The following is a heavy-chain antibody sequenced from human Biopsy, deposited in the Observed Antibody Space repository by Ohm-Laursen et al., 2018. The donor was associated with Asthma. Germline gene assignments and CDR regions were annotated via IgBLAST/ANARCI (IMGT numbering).Heavy chain of an antibody. J-gene: IGHJ6*02. CDR3: ARCQVGYSSGWSLLLKKIYYSGMDV. V-gene: IGHV3-30*04. Sequence: SLRLSCAASGFTFDNYTMHWVRQAPGKGLEWVTIISYDGRNTYYADSVEGRFTISRDNSKNTLFLQMSSLRSEDTAIYYCARCQVGYSSGWSLLLKKIYYSGMDVWGQGTAVIVSS. D-gene: IGHD6-19*01. CDR2: ISYDGRNT. CDR1: GFTFDNYT.